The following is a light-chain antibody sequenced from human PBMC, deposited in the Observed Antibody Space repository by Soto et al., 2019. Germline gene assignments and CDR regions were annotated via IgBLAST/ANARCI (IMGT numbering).Light chain of an antibody. CDR1: QSVLYSSNNKNY. Sequence: DIVMTQSPDSLAVSLGERATINCKSRQSVLYSSNNKNYWAWYQQKPGQPPKLLIYWASTRESGVPDRFSGSGSGTDFTLTISSLQAEDVAVYYCQQYYSTPYTFGQGTKLEIK. J-gene: IGKJ2*01. CDR3: QQYYSTPYT. CDR2: WAS. V-gene: IGKV4-1*01.